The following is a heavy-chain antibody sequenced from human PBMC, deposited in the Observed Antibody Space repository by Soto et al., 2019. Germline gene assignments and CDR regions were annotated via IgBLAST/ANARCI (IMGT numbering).Heavy chain of an antibody. Sequence: LRLSCAASGFTFRSFTMNWVRQAPGKGLEWVSTISSNSAYIYYTDALRGRFTISRDNAKNSLHLQMKSLRAEDTAVYYCTRDASRDSSARGWFDPWGPGTLVTVSS. CDR3: TRDASRDSSARGWFDP. J-gene: IGHJ5*02. D-gene: IGHD6-13*01. CDR1: GFTFRSFT. V-gene: IGHV3-21*01. CDR2: ISSNSAYI.